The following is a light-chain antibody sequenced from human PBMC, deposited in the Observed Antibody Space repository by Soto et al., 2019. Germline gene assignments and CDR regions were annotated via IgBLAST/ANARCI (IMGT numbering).Light chain of an antibody. Sequence: QSALTQPASGSGSPGQTITISCTGTSSDVGAYNYVSWYQQHPGKAPKLMIFEVSDRPSGVSNRFSGAKSGNTASLTISGLQAEDDADYYGSSYASSNPLVFGGGTKVPVL. J-gene: IGLJ2*01. V-gene: IGLV2-14*01. CDR1: SSDVGAYNY. CDR2: EVS. CDR3: SSYASSNPLV.